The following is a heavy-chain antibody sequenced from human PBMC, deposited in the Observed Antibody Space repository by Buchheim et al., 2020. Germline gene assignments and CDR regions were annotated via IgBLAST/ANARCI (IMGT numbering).Heavy chain of an antibody. V-gene: IGHV4-39*01. Sequence: QVQLEESGPGRVRPSETLSLTCSVSGGSISSSNYYWGWIRQPPGKGLEWIGSVFYSGISFSNPSLKSRVTISVATSQTQFSLRLNSATSADTAVYYCARRVTTRTSYYYYYMDVWGKGTT. CDR1: GGSISSSNYY. D-gene: IGHD3-10*01. CDR2: VFYSGIS. J-gene: IGHJ6*03. CDR3: ARRVTTRTSYYYYYMDV.